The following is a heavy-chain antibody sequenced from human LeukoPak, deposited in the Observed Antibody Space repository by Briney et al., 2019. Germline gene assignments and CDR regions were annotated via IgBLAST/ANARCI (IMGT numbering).Heavy chain of an antibody. CDR3: ARDSGVAVAGSYWYFDL. CDR2: IYYSGST. Sequence: PSETLSLTCTVSGGSISTYYWSWIRQPPGKGLEWIGYIYYSGSTNYNPSLKSRFTISVDTSKNQFSLKLSSVTAADTAVYYCARDSGVAVAGSYWYFDLWGRGTLVTVSS. V-gene: IGHV4-59*01. J-gene: IGHJ2*01. CDR1: GGSISTYY. D-gene: IGHD6-19*01.